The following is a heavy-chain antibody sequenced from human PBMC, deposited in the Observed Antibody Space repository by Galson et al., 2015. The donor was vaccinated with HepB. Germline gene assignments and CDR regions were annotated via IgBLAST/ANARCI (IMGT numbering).Heavy chain of an antibody. J-gene: IGHJ4*02. V-gene: IGHV3-23*01. CDR3: AKDGGLLQGEDY. D-gene: IGHD3-22*01. CDR2: ISGSGGST. CDR1: GFTFSSYA. Sequence: SLRLSCAASGFTFSSYAMSWVRQAPGKGLEWVSAISGSGGSTYYADSVKGRFTISRDNSKNTLYLQMNSLRAEDTAVYYCAKDGGLLQGEDYWGQGTLVTVSS.